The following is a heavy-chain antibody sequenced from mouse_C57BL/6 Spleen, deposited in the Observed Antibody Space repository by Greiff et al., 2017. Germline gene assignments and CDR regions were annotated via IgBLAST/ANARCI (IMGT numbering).Heavy chain of an antibody. CDR2: ISGGGGNT. J-gene: IGHJ2*01. Sequence: EVHLVESGGGLVKPGGSLKLSCAASGFTFSSYTMSWVRQTPEKRLEWVATISGGGGNTYYPDSVKGRFTISRDNAKNTLYLQMSSLRSEDTALYYCARHVPRDGYYDYWGQGTTLTVSS. D-gene: IGHD2-3*01. CDR1: GFTFSSYT. CDR3: ARHVPRDGYYDY. V-gene: IGHV5-9*01.